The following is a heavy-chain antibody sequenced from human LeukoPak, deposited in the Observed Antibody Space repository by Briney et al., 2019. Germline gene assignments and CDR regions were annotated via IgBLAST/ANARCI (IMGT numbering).Heavy chain of an antibody. CDR2: IIVMLGTA. CDR3: AREGGYCSSTSCYKHFDY. J-gene: IGHJ4*02. V-gene: IGHV1-69*04. CDR1: GGTFSSHG. D-gene: IGHD2-2*02. Sequence: ASVKVSRKASGGTFSSHGISWVRQAPGQGLEWMGRIIVMLGTANYAQKFQGRVTITADKSTSTAYMELSSLRSEDTAVYYCAREGGYCSSTSCYKHFDYWGQGTLVTVSS.